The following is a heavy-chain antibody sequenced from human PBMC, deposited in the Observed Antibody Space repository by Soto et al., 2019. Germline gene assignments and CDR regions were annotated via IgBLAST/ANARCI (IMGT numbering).Heavy chain of an antibody. J-gene: IGHJ4*02. CDR2: FDPEDGET. Sequence: ASVKVSSKVSGYTLTELSMHWVRQAPGKGLEWMGGFDPEDGETIYAQKFQGRVTMTEDTSTDTAYMELSSLRSEDTAVYYCATESIVVVPAAISGIADWGQGTLVTVSS. V-gene: IGHV1-24*01. CDR3: ATESIVVVPAAISGIAD. CDR1: GYTLTELS. D-gene: IGHD2-2*01.